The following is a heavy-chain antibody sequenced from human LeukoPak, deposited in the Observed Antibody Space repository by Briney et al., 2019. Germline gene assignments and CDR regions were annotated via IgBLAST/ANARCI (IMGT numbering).Heavy chain of an antibody. CDR3: ARDWSGLIDY. CDR1: GGSFSGYY. V-gene: IGHV4-34*01. Sequence: PSETLSLTCAVYGGSFSGYYWSWIRQPPGKWLEWIGEINHSGSTNYNPSLKSRVTISVDRSKNQFSLKLSSVTAADTAVYYCARDWSGLIDYWGQGTLVTVSS. D-gene: IGHD3-3*01. CDR2: INHSGST. J-gene: IGHJ4*02.